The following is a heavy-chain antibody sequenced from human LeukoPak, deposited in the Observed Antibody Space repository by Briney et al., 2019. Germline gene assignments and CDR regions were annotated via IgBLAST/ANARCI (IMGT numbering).Heavy chain of an antibody. J-gene: IGHJ4*02. V-gene: IGHV3-23*01. CDR2: ISGSGGST. D-gene: IGHD3-10*01. Sequence: PGRSLRLSCAASGFTFSSYGMHWVRQAPGKGLEWVSAISGSGGSTYYADSVKGRFTISRDNSKNTLYLQMNSLRAEDTAVYYCAKDHFRESNSYYFDYWGQGTLVTVSS. CDR1: GFTFSSYG. CDR3: AKDHFRESNSYYFDY.